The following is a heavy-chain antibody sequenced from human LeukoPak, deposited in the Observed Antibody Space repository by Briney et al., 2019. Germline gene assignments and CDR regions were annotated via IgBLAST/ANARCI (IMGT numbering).Heavy chain of an antibody. CDR3: ASLYGDYVASDY. CDR1: GYSFSVYY. V-gene: IGHV1-2*02. J-gene: IGHJ4*02. Sequence: ASVKVSCKASGYSFSVYYMHWVQQAPGQGLEWMGWINPNSGGTNYAQKFLGRVTMTRDTSISTAYMELSRLRSDDTAVYYCASLYGDYVASDYWGQGTLVTVSS. CDR2: INPNSGGT. D-gene: IGHD4-17*01.